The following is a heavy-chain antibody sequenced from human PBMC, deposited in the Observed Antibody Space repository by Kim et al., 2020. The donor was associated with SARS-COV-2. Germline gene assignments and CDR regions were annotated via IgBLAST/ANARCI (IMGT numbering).Heavy chain of an antibody. V-gene: IGHV3-30*04. CDR3: ARGGDRSSWLNWFDP. D-gene: IGHD6-13*01. CDR2: ISYDGSNK. J-gene: IGHJ5*02. Sequence: GGSLRLSCAPSGFTFSSYAMHWVRQAPGKGLEWVALISYDGSNKYYVDSVKGRFTISRDNSKNTLYLQMNSLRPEDTAVYYCARGGDRSSWLNWFDPWGQGTLVTVSS. CDR1: GFTFSSYA.